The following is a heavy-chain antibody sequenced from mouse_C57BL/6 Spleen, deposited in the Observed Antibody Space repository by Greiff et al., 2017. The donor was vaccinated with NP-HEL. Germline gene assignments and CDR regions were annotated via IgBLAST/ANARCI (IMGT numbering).Heavy chain of an antibody. D-gene: IGHD2-1*01. CDR2: INPGSGGT. CDR3: ARGYGNYGTDY. CDR1: GYAFTNYL. Sequence: QVQLQQSGAELVRPGTSVKVSCKASGYAFTNYLIEWVKQRPGQGLEWIGVINPGSGGTNYNEKFKGKATLTADKSSSTAYMQLSSLTSEDSAVYFCARGYGNYGTDYWGQGTTLTVSS. V-gene: IGHV1-54*01. J-gene: IGHJ2*01.